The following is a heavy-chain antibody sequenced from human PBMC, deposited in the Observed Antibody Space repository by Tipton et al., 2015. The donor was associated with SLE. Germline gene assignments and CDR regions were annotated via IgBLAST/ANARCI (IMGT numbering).Heavy chain of an antibody. Sequence: TLSLTCTVSGGSISSYYWSWIRQPPGKGLEWIGYIYYSGGTNYSPSLSSRVTISIDTSKKQFSLKLTSVTAADTAIYYCARLQNSSGGSIFDSWGQGTLVTVSS. CDR3: ARLQNSSGGSIFDS. D-gene: IGHD6-25*01. CDR1: GGSISSYY. CDR2: IYYSGGT. V-gene: IGHV4-59*01. J-gene: IGHJ4*02.